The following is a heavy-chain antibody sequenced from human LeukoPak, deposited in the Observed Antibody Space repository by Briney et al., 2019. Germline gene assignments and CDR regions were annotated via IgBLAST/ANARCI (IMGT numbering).Heavy chain of an antibody. CDR2: IYSDGYST. J-gene: IGHJ4*02. CDR3: ARNRAYAFDY. CDR1: GFTFSNYP. V-gene: IGHV3-64*01. Sequence: PGGSLRLSCAASGFTFSNYPMYWVRQAPGKGLEYVSAIYSDGYSTYYANSVKGRFTISRDNAKNSLYLQMNSLRDEDTALYYCARNRAYAFDYWGQGTLVTVSS. D-gene: IGHD5-12*01.